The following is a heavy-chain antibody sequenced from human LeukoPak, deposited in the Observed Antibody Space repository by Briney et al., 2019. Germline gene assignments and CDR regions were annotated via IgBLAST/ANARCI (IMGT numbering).Heavy chain of an antibody. J-gene: IGHJ4*02. D-gene: IGHD4-23*01. V-gene: IGHV3-21*01. CDR1: GFTFSSYS. CDR3: ARETDGGNMDY. Sequence: PGGSLRLSCAASGFTFSSYSMNWVRQAPGKGLEWVSSISSSSSYIYYADSVKGRLTISRDNAKNSLYLQMNSLRAEDTAVYYCARETDGGNMDYWGQGTLVIVSS. CDR2: ISSSSSYI.